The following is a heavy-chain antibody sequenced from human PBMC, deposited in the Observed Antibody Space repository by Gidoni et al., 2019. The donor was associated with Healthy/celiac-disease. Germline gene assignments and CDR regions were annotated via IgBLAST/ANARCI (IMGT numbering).Heavy chain of an antibody. D-gene: IGHD3-22*01. Sequence: EVQLVESGGGLVKPGGSLRLSCAASGYTFSSYRMNWVRQAPGKGLEWVASISSSISYIYYADSVKGRFTISRDNAKNSLYLQMNILRAEDTAVYYCARLPRPADYYDSSGYQKYWYFDLWGRGTLVTVSS. CDR2: ISSSISYI. CDR3: ARLPRPADYYDSSGYQKYWYFDL. V-gene: IGHV3-21*01. J-gene: IGHJ2*01. CDR1: GYTFSSYR.